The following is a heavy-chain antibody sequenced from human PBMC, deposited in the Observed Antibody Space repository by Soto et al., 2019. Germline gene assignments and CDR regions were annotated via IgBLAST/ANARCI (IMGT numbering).Heavy chain of an antibody. V-gene: IGHV3-74*01. CDR3: ARGKDYVWGNYRYYYGLDV. CDR2: VGSDGSST. Sequence: EVQLVESGGGLVQPGGSLRLSCAASGFTFGNSWMHWVRQAPGRGLVGVAHVGSDGSSTTYADFVKGRFTISRDNAKNTLHLQMNSLSGEDTAVYYCARGKDYVWGNYRYYYGLDVWGQGTTVTVSS. D-gene: IGHD3-16*02. CDR1: GFTFGNSW. J-gene: IGHJ6*02.